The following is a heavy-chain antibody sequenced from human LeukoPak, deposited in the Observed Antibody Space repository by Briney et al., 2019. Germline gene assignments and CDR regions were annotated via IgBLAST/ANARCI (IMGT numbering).Heavy chain of an antibody. CDR3: ARGNSTTTTFDF. V-gene: IGHV3-66*01. D-gene: IGHD4-17*01. J-gene: IGHJ4*02. CDR2: VMPGGHI. CDR1: GFSVDSVF. Sequence: PGGSLRLSCRASGFSVDSVFMNWVRQPPGKGLEWVSFVMPGGHIDYTDSVKGRFTISRDSFKNTLSLQMNSLRVDDTAVYYCARGNSTTTTFDFWGQGTLVTVSS.